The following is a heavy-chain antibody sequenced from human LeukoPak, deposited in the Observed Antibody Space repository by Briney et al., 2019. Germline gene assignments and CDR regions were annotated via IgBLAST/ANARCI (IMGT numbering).Heavy chain of an antibody. CDR3: ANDPAAAGTGWFDP. CDR2: IYSGGRT. Sequence: PGGSLRLSCAASGFTVNSNYMTWVRQAPGKGLEWVSVIYSGGRTYYADSVKGRFTISRDSSKSTLYLQMNSLRAEDTAVYYCANDPAAAGTGWFDPWGQGTLVTVSS. CDR1: GFTVNSNY. J-gene: IGHJ5*02. D-gene: IGHD6-13*01. V-gene: IGHV3-53*01.